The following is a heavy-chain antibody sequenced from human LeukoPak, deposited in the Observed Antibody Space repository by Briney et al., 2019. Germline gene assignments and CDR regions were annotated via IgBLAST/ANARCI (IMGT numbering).Heavy chain of an antibody. CDR1: GFTFTSYA. Sequence: PGGSLRLSCAAFGFTFTSYAMNSVRQAPGKGLEWVSVIIGNGVTTYYADSVKGRFPISRDNSKNTVFLQVNSLRAEDTAVYYCAREIGVGTLDFWGQGTLVIVSS. V-gene: IGHV3-23*01. CDR3: AREIGVGTLDF. CDR2: IIGNGVTT. D-gene: IGHD4-23*01. J-gene: IGHJ4*02.